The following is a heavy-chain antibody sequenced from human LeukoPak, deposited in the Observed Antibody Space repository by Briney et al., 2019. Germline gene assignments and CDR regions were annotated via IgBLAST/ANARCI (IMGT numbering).Heavy chain of an antibody. Sequence: SSETLSLTCTVSGGSINNSSYYWGWIRQPPGKGLEWIGSIYYSGSTYYNPSLKSRVTISVDKSKNQFSLKMSSVTAADTAVYYCARLWFGEDLPYNWFDPWGQGTLVTVSS. CDR1: GGSINNSSYY. CDR2: IYYSGST. J-gene: IGHJ5*02. V-gene: IGHV4-39*07. D-gene: IGHD3-10*01. CDR3: ARLWFGEDLPYNWFDP.